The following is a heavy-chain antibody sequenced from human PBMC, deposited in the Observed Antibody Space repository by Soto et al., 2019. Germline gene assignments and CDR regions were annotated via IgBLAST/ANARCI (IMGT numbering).Heavy chain of an antibody. CDR1: GFTFSSYD. Sequence: GGSLRLSCAASGFTFSSYDMHWVRQATGKGLEWVSAIGTAGDTYYPGSVKGRFTISRENAKNSLYLQMNSLRAGDTAVYYCARVRPKNCTNGVCYSGRMCCPDYWGQGTLVTVPS. CDR3: ARVRPKNCTNGVCYSGRMCCPDY. D-gene: IGHD2-8*01. CDR2: IGTAGDT. J-gene: IGHJ4*02. V-gene: IGHV3-13*01.